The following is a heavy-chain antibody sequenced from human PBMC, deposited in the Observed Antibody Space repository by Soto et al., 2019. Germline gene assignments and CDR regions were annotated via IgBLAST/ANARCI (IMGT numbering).Heavy chain of an antibody. CDR1: GGSFSGYY. V-gene: IGHV4-34*01. CDR3: AVFYGGCYCYLESREPHGVAFDI. Sequence: QVQLQQWGAGLLKPSETLSLTCAVYGGSFSGYYWIWIRQPPGKGLEWIGEIKHSGSINYNPSLKRRVTLSVDTSKNQFSLKLSTVPAADTDVYYCAVFYGGCYCYLESREPHGVAFDIWGQGTMVTVSS. CDR2: IKHSGSI. J-gene: IGHJ3*02. D-gene: IGHD2-21*02.